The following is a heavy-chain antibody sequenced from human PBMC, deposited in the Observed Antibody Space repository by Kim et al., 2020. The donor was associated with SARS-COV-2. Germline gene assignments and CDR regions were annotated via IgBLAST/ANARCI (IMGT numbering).Heavy chain of an antibody. V-gene: IGHV3-30*18. CDR1: GFIFSNFG. D-gene: IGHD3-22*01. Sequence: GGSLRLSCAASGFIFSNFGMNWVRQAPGKGLEWVAVISYNGENKYYADSVRGRFTISRDNSKNTLYLQMNSPRAEDTAVYYCVKGKKNYYENSCYFDYWGKGDLLPVFS. CDR3: VKGKKNYYENSCYFDY. CDR2: ISYNGENK. J-gene: IGHJ4*02.